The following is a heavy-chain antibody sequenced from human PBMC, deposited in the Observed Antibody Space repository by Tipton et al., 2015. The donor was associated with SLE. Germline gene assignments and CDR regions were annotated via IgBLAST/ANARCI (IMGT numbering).Heavy chain of an antibody. D-gene: IGHD3-3*01. J-gene: IGHJ4*02. V-gene: IGHV3-21*01. Sequence: SLRLSCAASGFTFSSYRMNWVRQAPGTGLEWVSSIRSSSSYIYYADSVKGRFTISRDNAKNSLYLKMNSLRAEDTAVYYCSRDKITIFGVSDYWGQGTLLTVSS. CDR3: SRDKITIFGVSDY. CDR2: IRSSSSYI. CDR1: GFTFSSYR.